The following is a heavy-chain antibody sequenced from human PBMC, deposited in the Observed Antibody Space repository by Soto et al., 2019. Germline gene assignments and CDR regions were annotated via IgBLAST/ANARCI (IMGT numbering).Heavy chain of an antibody. J-gene: IGHJ4*02. CDR2: IYYSGST. Sequence: SETLSLTCTVSGGSISSSSYYWGWIRQPPGKGLEWIGSIYYSGSTYYNPSLKSRVTISVDTSKNQFSLKLSSVTAADTAVYYCASPSRGGSFYFDYWGQGTLVTVSS. D-gene: IGHD1-26*01. CDR1: GGSISSSSYY. V-gene: IGHV4-39*01. CDR3: ASPSRGGSFYFDY.